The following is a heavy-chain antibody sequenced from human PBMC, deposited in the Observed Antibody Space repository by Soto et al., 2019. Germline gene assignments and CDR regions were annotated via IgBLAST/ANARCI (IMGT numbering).Heavy chain of an antibody. D-gene: IGHD3-10*01. V-gene: IGHV3-23*01. Sequence: EVQLLESGGGLVQPGGSLRLSCAASGFTFSSYAMSWVRQAPGKGLEWVSAISGSGGSTYYADSVKGRFTISRDNSKNTLYLQMNSLRAEDTAVYYCANSYEDGFGELGAFDIWGQGTMVTVSS. CDR3: ANSYEDGFGELGAFDI. CDR1: GFTFSSYA. CDR2: ISGSGGST. J-gene: IGHJ3*02.